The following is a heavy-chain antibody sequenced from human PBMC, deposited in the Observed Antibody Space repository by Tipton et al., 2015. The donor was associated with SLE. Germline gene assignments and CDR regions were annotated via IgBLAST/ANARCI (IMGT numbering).Heavy chain of an antibody. D-gene: IGHD4-11*01. CDR1: GGSISSYY. Sequence: TLSLTCTVSGGSISSYYWSWIRQPAGWGLEWIGRIYTNENTNYNPSLKSRVTMPVDTSKNHFSLKLISVTAADTAVYYCAREFLNPVTTVHYYFDLWGRGTLATVSS. CDR3: AREFLNPVTTVHYYFDL. V-gene: IGHV4-4*07. J-gene: IGHJ2*01. CDR2: IYTNENT.